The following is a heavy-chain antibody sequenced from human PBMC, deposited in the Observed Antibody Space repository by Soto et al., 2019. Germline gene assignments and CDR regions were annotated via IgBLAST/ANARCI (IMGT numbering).Heavy chain of an antibody. CDR3: AREGGYCSSTSCPGYYGMDV. V-gene: IGHV1-18*04. J-gene: IGHJ6*02. D-gene: IGHD2-2*01. Sequence: QVQLVQSGAEVKKPGASVKVSCKASGYTFTSYGISWVRQAPGQGLEWMGWISAYNGNTNYAQKLQGRVTMTTDTSTSTAYMELRSLRSDDTAVYYCAREGGYCSSTSCPGYYGMDVWGQGTTFTVSS. CDR1: GYTFTSYG. CDR2: ISAYNGNT.